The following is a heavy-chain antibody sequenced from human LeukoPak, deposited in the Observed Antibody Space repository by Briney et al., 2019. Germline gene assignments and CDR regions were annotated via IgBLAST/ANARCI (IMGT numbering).Heavy chain of an antibody. J-gene: IGHJ6*04. V-gene: IGHV1-69*13. CDR3: ARDGKYQLLFNGMDV. CDR2: IIPVFGSG. D-gene: IGHD2-2*01. Sequence: GASVKVSCKVFGGTFSSYAISWVRQAPGQGLEWMGGIIPVFGSGKYAQKFQGRVTITADESTTTAYMELRSLRSEDAAIYYCARDGKYQLLFNGMDVWGKGTTVTVSS. CDR1: GGTFSSYA.